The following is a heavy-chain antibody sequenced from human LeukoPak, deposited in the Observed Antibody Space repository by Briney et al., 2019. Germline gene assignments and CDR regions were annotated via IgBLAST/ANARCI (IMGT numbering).Heavy chain of an antibody. CDR1: GITFSSYG. CDR2: ISSTGGTT. Sequence: GGSLRLSCAASGITFSSYGMSWVRQAPGKGLEWVSSISSTGGTTYYADSVKGRFTITRDNAQNSLTLHMNTLRADDTAVYYCAKDGGTHFDHWGQGTLVTVSS. V-gene: IGHV3-23*01. CDR3: AKDGGTHFDH. J-gene: IGHJ4*02. D-gene: IGHD1-26*01.